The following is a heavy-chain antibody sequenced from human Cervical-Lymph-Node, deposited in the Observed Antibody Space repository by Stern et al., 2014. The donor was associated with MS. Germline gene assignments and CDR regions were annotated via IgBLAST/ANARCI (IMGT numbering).Heavy chain of an antibody. CDR2: ITTSSNKI. CDR1: GFTISGHT. Sequence: EVQLVESGGGLVKPGGSLRLSCSASGFTISGHTMNWVRQSPGKGLEWLSAITTSSNKIDYAGSVKGRFTISRDNAKNSVYLQMNSLRAEDTAVYYCASGYGGVWGQGTLVTVSS. V-gene: IGHV3-21*06. CDR3: ASGYGGV. J-gene: IGHJ4*02. D-gene: IGHD3-16*01.